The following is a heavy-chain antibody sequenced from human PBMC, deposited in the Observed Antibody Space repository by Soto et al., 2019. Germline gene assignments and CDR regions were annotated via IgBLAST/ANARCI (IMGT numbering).Heavy chain of an antibody. CDR3: ARWPQLEPRFDY. CDR2: IYYSGST. Sequence: SETLSLTCTVSGGSISSCGYYWSWIRQHPGKGLEWIGYIYYSGSTYYNPSLKSRVTISVDTSKNQFSLKLSSVTAADTAVYYCARWPQLEPRFDYWGQGTLVTVSS. D-gene: IGHD1-1*01. V-gene: IGHV4-31*03. J-gene: IGHJ4*02. CDR1: GGSISSCGYY.